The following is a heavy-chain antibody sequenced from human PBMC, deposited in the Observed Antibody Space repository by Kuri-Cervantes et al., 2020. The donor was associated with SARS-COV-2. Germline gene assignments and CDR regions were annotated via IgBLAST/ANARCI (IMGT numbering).Heavy chain of an antibody. Sequence: GESLKISCAACGFTFSSYDMHWVRQATGKGLEWVSAIGTAGDTYYPGSVKGQFTISRDNSKNTLFLQMNSLRAEDTAVYYCARAPTGHSDYFYYYMDVWGKGTTVTVSS. CDR1: GFTFSSYD. CDR3: ARAPTGHSDYFYYYMDV. D-gene: IGHD1-1*01. CDR2: IGTAGDT. V-gene: IGHV3-13*03. J-gene: IGHJ6*03.